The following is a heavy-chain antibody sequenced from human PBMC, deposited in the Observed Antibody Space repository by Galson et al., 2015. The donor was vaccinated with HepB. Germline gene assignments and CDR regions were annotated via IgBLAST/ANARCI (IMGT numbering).Heavy chain of an antibody. CDR3: ARRVNRRWLQSPRYFDL. CDR1: GSSFTSYW. Sequence: QSGAEVKKPGESLKISCKGSGSSFTSYWIGWVRQMPGKGLEWMGIIYPGDSDTRYSPSFQGQVTISADKSISTAYLQWGSLKASDTAMYYCARRVNRRWLQSPRYFDLWGRGTLVTVSS. CDR2: IYPGDSDT. D-gene: IGHD5-24*01. J-gene: IGHJ2*01. V-gene: IGHV5-51*01.